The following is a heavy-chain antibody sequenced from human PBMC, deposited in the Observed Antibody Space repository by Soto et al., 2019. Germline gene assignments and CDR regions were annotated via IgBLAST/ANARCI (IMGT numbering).Heavy chain of an antibody. CDR3: ARDTSGYSYGWLKYYFDY. CDR1: GYTFTSYG. CDR2: ISAYNGNT. D-gene: IGHD5-18*01. J-gene: IGHJ4*02. Sequence: ASVKVSCKASGYTFTSYGISWVRQAPGQGLEWMGWISAYNGNTNYAQKLQGRVTMTTDTSTSTAYMELRSLRSDDTAVYYCARDTSGYSYGWLKYYFDYWGQGTLVTVSS. V-gene: IGHV1-18*01.